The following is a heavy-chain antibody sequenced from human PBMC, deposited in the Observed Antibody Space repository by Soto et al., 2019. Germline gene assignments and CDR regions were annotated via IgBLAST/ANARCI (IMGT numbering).Heavy chain of an antibody. CDR2: IWYDGSNK. D-gene: IGHD3-22*01. CDR1: GFTFSSYG. Sequence: QVQLVESGGGVVQPGRSLRLSCAASGFTFSSYGMHWVRQAPGKGLEWVAVIWYDGSNKYYADSVKGRFTISRDNSKNKLYLQMNSLRAEDTAVYYCARGGEYYYDSSGYYWADYWGQGTLVTVSS. CDR3: ARGGEYYYDSSGYYWADY. J-gene: IGHJ4*02. V-gene: IGHV3-33*01.